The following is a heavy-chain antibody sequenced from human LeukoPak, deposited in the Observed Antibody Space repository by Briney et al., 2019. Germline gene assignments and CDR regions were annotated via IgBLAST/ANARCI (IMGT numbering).Heavy chain of an antibody. V-gene: IGHV4-39*01. CDR1: GGSIVISSYY. D-gene: IGHD3-16*01. CDR3: ATHERAGDLSPDFDY. CDR2: IYYNGST. J-gene: IGHJ4*02. Sequence: PSETLSLTCNVSGGSIVISSYYWGWIPQPPGKGLEWIGSIYYNGSTYYNPSLKSRVTISVATSKTPFSLNLSSVTAADTAVYYCATHERAGDLSPDFDYWGQGTLVTVSS.